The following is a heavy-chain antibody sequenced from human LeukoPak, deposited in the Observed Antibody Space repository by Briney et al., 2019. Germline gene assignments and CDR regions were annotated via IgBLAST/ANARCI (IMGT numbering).Heavy chain of an antibody. CDR3: ARGQVPAARGYNWFDP. V-gene: IGHV4-34*01. D-gene: IGHD2-2*01. J-gene: IGHJ5*02. Sequence: SETLSLTCAVYGWSFNDYYWNWIRQPPGKGLEWIGEINARGDTNFNPSLKSRVTISVDTSKSQFFLRLTSMIAADTAVYYCARGQVPAARGYNWFDPWGQGTLVTVSS. CDR2: INARGDT. CDR1: GWSFNDYY.